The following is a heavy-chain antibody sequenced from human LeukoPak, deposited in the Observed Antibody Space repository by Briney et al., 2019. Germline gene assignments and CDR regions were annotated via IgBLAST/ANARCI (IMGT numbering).Heavy chain of an antibody. CDR3: ARDIVVVPAAVPTEDRWFDP. CDR2: INTNTGNP. Sequence: ASVKVFCKASGYTFTSYAMKLVRKAPGQGVEWMGWINTNTGNPTYAQGFTGRFVFSLDTSVSTAYLQISSLKAEDTAVYYCARDIVVVPAAVPTEDRWFDPWGQGTLVTVSS. J-gene: IGHJ5*02. V-gene: IGHV7-4-1*02. D-gene: IGHD2-2*02. CDR1: GYTFTSYA.